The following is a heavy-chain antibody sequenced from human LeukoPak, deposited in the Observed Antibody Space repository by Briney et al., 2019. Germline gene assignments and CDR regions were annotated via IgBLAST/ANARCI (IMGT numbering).Heavy chain of an antibody. V-gene: IGHV3-23*01. J-gene: IGHJ4*02. CDR1: GFTFSSYA. Sequence: PGGSLRLSCAASGFTFSSYAMSWVRQAPGKGLEWVSAISGSGGSTYYADSVKGRFTISRDNSKNTLYLQMNSLRAEDTAVYYCAKLSGDSSGYYYGGYFDYWGQGTLVTVYS. CDR2: ISGSGGST. D-gene: IGHD3-22*01. CDR3: AKLSGDSSGYYYGGYFDY.